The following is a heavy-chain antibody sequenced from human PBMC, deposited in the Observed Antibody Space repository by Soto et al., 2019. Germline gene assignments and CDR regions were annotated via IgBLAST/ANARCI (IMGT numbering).Heavy chain of an antibody. J-gene: IGHJ4*02. CDR2: IYPGDSDT. Sequence: RGESLKISCKGSGYSFTSYWIGWVRQMPGKGLEWMGIIYPGDSDTRYSPSFQGQVTISADKSISTAYLQWSSLKASDTAMYYCVLDPYYYDSSGYSRAYWGQGTLVTVSS. V-gene: IGHV5-51*01. D-gene: IGHD3-22*01. CDR3: VLDPYYYDSSGYSRAY. CDR1: GYSFTSYW.